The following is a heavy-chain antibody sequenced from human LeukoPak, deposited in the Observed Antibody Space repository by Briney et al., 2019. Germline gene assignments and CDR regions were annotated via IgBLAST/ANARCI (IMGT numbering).Heavy chain of an antibody. CDR1: GFTFSSYS. J-gene: IGHJ4*02. D-gene: IGHD3-3*01. CDR3: ARGPHGGFVIIPTEF. Sequence: GGSLRLSCAASGFTFSSYSMNWVRLAPGRGLEWVSSISSSSSYIYYADSVKGRFTISRANAKNSLFLQMNSLRAEDTAVYYCARGPHGGFVIIPTEFWGQGTLVTVSS. CDR2: ISSSSSYI. V-gene: IGHV3-21*01.